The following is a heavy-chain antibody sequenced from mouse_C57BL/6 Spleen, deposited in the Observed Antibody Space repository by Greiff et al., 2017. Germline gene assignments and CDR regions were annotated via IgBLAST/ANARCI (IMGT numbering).Heavy chain of an antibody. D-gene: IGHD1-1*01. CDR3: TRGDYATVVATPYYFDY. J-gene: IGHJ2*01. CDR1: GYTFTDYE. Sequence: VQLVESGAELVRPGASVTLSCKASGYTFTDYEMHWVKQTPVHGLEWIGAIDPETGGTAYNQKFKGKAILTADKSSSTAYMELRSLTSEDSAVYYCTRGDYATVVATPYYFDYWGQGTTLTVSS. CDR2: IDPETGGT. V-gene: IGHV1-15*01.